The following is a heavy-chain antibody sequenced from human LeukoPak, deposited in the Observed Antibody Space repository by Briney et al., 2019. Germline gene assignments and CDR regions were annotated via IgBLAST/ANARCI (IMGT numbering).Heavy chain of an antibody. V-gene: IGHV1-18*01. CDR3: ARDTRHDYGGNNHPYDY. Sequence: ASVKVSCKASGHTFTSYGISWVRQAPGQGLEWMGWISAYNGNTNYAQKLQGRVTMTTDTSTSTAYMELRSLRSDDTAVYYCARDTRHDYGGNNHPYDYWGQGTLVTVSS. CDR1: GHTFTSYG. CDR2: ISAYNGNT. D-gene: IGHD4-23*01. J-gene: IGHJ4*02.